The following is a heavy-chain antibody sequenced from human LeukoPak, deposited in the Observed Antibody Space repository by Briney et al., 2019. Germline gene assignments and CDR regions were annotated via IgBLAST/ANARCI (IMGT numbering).Heavy chain of an antibody. D-gene: IGHD1-26*01. V-gene: IGHV3-33*06. J-gene: IGHJ4*02. CDR3: AKVIGGSYYYFDY. CDR2: IWYDGSNK. CDR1: GFTFSSYG. Sequence: PGGSLRLSCAASGFTFSSYGMHWVRQAPGKGLEWVAVIWYDGSNKYYADSVKGRFTISRDNSKNTLYLQMNSLRAEDTAVYYCAKVIGGSYYYFDYWGQGTLVTVSS.